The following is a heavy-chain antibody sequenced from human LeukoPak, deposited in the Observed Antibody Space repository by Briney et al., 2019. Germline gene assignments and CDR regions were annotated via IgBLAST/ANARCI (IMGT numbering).Heavy chain of an antibody. D-gene: IGHD3-10*01. CDR3: ARVTLWFGEPAAFDI. V-gene: IGHV4-34*01. Sequence: PSETLSLTCAVYGGSFSGYYWSWIRQPPGKGLEWIGEINHSGSTNYNPSLKSRVTISVDTSKNQFSLKLSSVTAADTAVYYCARVTLWFGEPAAFDIWGQGTMVTVSS. CDR2: INHSGST. CDR1: GGSFSGYY. J-gene: IGHJ3*02.